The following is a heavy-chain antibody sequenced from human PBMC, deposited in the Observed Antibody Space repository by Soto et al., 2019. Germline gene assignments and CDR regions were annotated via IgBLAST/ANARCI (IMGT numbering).Heavy chain of an antibody. V-gene: IGHV3-11*01. D-gene: IGHD5-12*01. CDR1: GFTFSDYY. Sequence: QVQLVESGGGLVKPGVSLRLSCAASGFTFSDYYMSWIRQAPGKGLDWVSYISSSGNTIYYADSVKGRITLSRDNAKKSLYLQMNSRRAEDTAIYYCAPRKDIAVYWGQGNLVTVSS. CDR2: ISSSGNTI. J-gene: IGHJ4*02. CDR3: APRKDIAVY.